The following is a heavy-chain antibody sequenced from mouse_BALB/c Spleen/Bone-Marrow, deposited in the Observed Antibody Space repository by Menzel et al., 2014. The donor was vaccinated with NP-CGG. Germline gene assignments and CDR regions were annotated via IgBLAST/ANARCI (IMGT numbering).Heavy chain of an antibody. Sequence: VQLQQSGTVLPRPGALVKMSCKASGYTFTIYWMHWVKQRPGQGLEWIGTIYPGNNDTNYNQKFKGKAKLTAVTSTSTAYMELSSLTNEDSAAYYCTRSTGFYYGMDYWGQGTSVTVSS. CDR2: IYPGNNDT. CDR1: GYTFTIYW. J-gene: IGHJ4*01. V-gene: IGHV1-5*01. CDR3: TRSTGFYYGMDY.